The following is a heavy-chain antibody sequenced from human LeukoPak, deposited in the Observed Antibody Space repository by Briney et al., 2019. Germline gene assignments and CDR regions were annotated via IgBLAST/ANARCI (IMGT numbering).Heavy chain of an antibody. CDR2: ISGRGASK. J-gene: IGHJ4*02. CDR1: GLTFNNYA. D-gene: IGHD2-2*01. CDR3: AKGVVVAPDVTPFDY. Sequence: PGGSLRLSCAVSGLTFNNYAMSWLRQAPGKGLEWFSGISGRGASKYYADSVEGRFTISRDNSKNTLYLQMNSLRAEDTAVYYCAKGVVVAPDVTPFDYWGQGTLVTVSS. V-gene: IGHV3-23*01.